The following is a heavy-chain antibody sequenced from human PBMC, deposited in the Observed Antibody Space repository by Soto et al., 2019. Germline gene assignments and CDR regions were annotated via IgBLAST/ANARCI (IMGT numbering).Heavy chain of an antibody. D-gene: IGHD6-13*01. CDR1: GFTFSDYY. CDR2: ISSSSSTI. J-gene: IGHJ4*02. V-gene: IGHV3-11*04. CDR3: ARDRESGYSSSWYPH. Sequence: PGGSLRLSCAASGFTFSDYYMSWIRQAPGKGLEWVSYISSSSSTIYYADSVKGRFTISRDNAKNSLYLQMNSLRAEDTAVYYCARDRESGYSSSWYPHWGQGTLVTVSS.